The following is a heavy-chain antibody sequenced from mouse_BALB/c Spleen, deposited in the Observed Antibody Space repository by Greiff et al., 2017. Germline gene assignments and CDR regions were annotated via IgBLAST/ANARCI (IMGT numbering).Heavy chain of an antibody. CDR1: GFAFSSYD. CDR3: ARKRYGAMDY. V-gene: IGHV5-12-1*01. Sequence: EVKLMESGGGLVKPGGSLKLSCAASGFAFSSYDMSWVRQTPEKRLEWVAYISSGGGSTYYPDTVKGRFTISRDNAKNTLYLQMSSLKSEDTAMYYCARKRYGAMDYWGQGTSVTVSS. J-gene: IGHJ4*01. D-gene: IGHD2-14*01. CDR2: ISSGGGST.